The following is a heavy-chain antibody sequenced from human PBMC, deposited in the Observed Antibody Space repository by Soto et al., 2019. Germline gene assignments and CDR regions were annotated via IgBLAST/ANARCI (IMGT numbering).Heavy chain of an antibody. V-gene: IGHV1-69*13. J-gene: IGHJ4*02. CDR2: IIPIFGTA. CDR3: ARDPDAEYSGNYHTPRSLDS. Sequence: SVKVSCKASGGTFSSYAISWVRQAPGQGLEWMGGIIPIFGTANYAQKFQGRVTITADESTSTAYMELSSLRSEDTAVYYCARDPDAEYSGNYHTPRSLDSWGQGTQVTVSS. D-gene: IGHD1-26*01. CDR1: GGTFSSYA.